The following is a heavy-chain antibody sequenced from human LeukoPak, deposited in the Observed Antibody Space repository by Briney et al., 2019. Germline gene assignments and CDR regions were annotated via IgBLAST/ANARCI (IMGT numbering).Heavy chain of an antibody. Sequence: GGSLRLSCAASGFTVSSNYMSWVRQAPGKGLEWVGRIKSKTDGETTDYAAPVKGRFTISRDDSKNTLYLQMNSLKTEDTAVYYCTTGPATINYFDYWGQGTLVTVSS. CDR3: TTGPATINYFDY. J-gene: IGHJ4*02. V-gene: IGHV3-15*01. CDR2: IKSKTDGETT. D-gene: IGHD5-24*01. CDR1: GFTVSSNY.